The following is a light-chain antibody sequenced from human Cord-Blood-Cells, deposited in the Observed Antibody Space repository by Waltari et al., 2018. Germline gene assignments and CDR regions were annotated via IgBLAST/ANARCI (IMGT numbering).Light chain of an antibody. CDR1: ALPKNN. CDR2: KDS. J-gene: IGLJ2*01. Sequence: SYELTQPPSVSVSPGQTARITCSGDALPKNNANWNQQKPGQAPGLVIYKDSERPSGIPERFSGSSSGTTVTLTISGVQAEDEADYYCQSADSSGTYPYVVFGGGTKLTVL. CDR3: QSADSSGTYPYVV. V-gene: IGLV3-25*02.